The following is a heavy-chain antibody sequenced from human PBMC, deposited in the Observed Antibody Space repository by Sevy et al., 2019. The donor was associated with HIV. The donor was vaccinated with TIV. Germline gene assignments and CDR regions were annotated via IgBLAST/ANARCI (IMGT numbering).Heavy chain of an antibody. Sequence: GGSLRLSCAASGFSFDDYTMNWVRQAPGKGLEWVSGITWNGDNIVYAESVKGRFTVSRDNDKTSLFLQMDSLRAEDTAVYYCATDRRGYFHKSGYLISDAFDVWGQGTLVTVSS. V-gene: IGHV3-20*04. CDR3: ATDRRGYFHKSGYLISDAFDV. J-gene: IGHJ3*01. CDR1: GFSFDDYT. CDR2: ITWNGDNI. D-gene: IGHD5-12*01.